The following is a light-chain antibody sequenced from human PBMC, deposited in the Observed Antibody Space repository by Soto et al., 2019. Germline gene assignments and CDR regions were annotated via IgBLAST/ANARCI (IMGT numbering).Light chain of an antibody. CDR3: QQYNSYWT. CDR2: KAS. J-gene: IGKJ1*01. Sequence: DIQMTQSPSTLSASVGDRVTITCRASQSISSWLAWYQQKPGKAPKLLIYKASSLESGVPSRCSGSGSGTEFTLTIRSLQPDDFATYYCQQYNSYWTFGQGTKVEIK. CDR1: QSISSW. V-gene: IGKV1-5*03.